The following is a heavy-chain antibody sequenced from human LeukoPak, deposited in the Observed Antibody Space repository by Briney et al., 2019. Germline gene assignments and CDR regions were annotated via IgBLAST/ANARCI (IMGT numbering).Heavy chain of an antibody. J-gene: IGHJ4*02. CDR3: AKGTGYSSSWYGY. CDR1: GFTFDDYG. Sequence: GGSLRLSCAASGFTFDDYGMSWVRQAPGKGLEWVSGINWNGGSTGYADSVKGRFTISRDNAKNSLYLQMNSLRAEDTAVYYCAKGTGYSSSWYGYWGQGTLVTVSS. D-gene: IGHD6-13*01. CDR2: INWNGGST. V-gene: IGHV3-20*04.